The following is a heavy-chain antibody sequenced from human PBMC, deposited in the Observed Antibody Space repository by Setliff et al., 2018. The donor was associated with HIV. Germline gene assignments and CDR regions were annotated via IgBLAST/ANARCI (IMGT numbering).Heavy chain of an antibody. CDR2: IYASGKT. V-gene: IGHV4-4*07. D-gene: IGHD3-16*01. CDR1: GDSLNTYY. Sequence: PSETLSLTCNVSGDSLNTYYWSWIRQSGGKGLEWIGRIYASGKTTFNPSLKSRVRMSVDTSKNQFSLRLSSVTAADTAVYYCARFYDYYGHRLDYWGQGTQVTVSS. J-gene: IGHJ4*02. CDR3: ARFYDYYGHRLDY.